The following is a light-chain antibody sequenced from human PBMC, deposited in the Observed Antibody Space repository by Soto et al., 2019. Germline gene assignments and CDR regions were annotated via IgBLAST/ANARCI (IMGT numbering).Light chain of an antibody. CDR3: CSYAGSYTLGV. CDR2: DVS. Sequence: QSALTQPASVSGSPGQSITISCTGTSSDVGGYNYVSWYQQHPGKAPKLMIYDVSKRPSGVPDRFSGSKSGNTASLTISGLQAEDEADYYCCSYAGSYTLGVFGGGTKLNVL. V-gene: IGLV2-11*01. J-gene: IGLJ2*01. CDR1: SSDVGGYNY.